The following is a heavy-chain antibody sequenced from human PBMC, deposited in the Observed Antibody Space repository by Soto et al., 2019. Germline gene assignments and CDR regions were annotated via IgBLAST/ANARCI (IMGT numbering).Heavy chain of an antibody. V-gene: IGHV3-9*01. J-gene: IGHJ4*02. CDR3: AKSSSWLYYFDY. CDR1: GFTFDDYA. CDR2: ISWNSGSI. D-gene: IGHD6-13*01. Sequence: EVQLVESGGGLVQPGRSLRLSCAASGFTFDDYAMHWVRQAPGKGLEWVSGISWNSGSIGYADSVKGRFTISRDNAKNSLYLQMNSLRAEDTALYYCAKSSSWLYYFDYWGQGTLVTVSS.